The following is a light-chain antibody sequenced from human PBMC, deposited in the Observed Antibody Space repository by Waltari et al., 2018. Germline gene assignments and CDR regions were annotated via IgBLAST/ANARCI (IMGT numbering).Light chain of an antibody. Sequence: SSKLTQDPAVSVALGQPAQITCQGDSPTRFYPSWYQQRPGQAPVLVFYGQDDRPSGLPERFSGSTSGDTAYLTITGAQADDEADYYCHSRDSSSTRVFGGGTRLTV. CDR1: SPTRFY. J-gene: IGLJ2*01. CDR3: HSRDSSSTRV. CDR2: GQD. V-gene: IGLV3-19*01.